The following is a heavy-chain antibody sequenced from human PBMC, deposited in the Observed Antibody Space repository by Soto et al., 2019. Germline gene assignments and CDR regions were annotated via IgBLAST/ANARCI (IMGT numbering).Heavy chain of an antibody. CDR2: ISYDGTNR. CDR1: GLTFSNYA. D-gene: IGHD4-17*01. J-gene: IGHJ4*02. V-gene: IGHV3-30-3*01. CDR3: ARESSSTVTTGGGGSAKDY. Sequence: QVHLVESGGGVVQPGRSLRLSCAASGLTFSNYAMHWVRQAPGKGLEWVAFISYDGTNRCYLDSVKGRFTISRDNSKNXPXXQMNSLKTEDPAVYSCARESSSTVTTGGGGSAKDYWGQGTLVTVSS.